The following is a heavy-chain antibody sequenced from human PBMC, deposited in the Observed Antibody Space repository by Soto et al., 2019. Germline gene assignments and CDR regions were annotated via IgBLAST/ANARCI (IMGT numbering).Heavy chain of an antibody. CDR3: ATLTGDSRDY. D-gene: IGHD7-27*01. Sequence: VQLVESGGGLVQPGGFLRPSCAASGFTFSSSWMSWVRQAPGKGLEWVANIKQDGSEKYYVDSVKGRFTISRDNAKNSLYLQMNSLRAEDTAVYYCATLTGDSRDYWGQGTLVTVSS. V-gene: IGHV3-7*05. CDR1: GFTFSSSW. CDR2: IKQDGSEK. J-gene: IGHJ4*02.